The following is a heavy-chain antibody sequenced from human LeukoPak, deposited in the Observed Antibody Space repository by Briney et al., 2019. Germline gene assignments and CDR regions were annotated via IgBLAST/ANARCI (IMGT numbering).Heavy chain of an antibody. V-gene: IGHV4-34*01. CDR2: ISHSGST. CDR1: GGSFSGYY. Sequence: SETLSLTCAVYGGSFSGYYWSWIRQPPGKGLEWIGEISHSGSTNYNPSLKSRVTISIDTSKNQFSLKLSSVTAADTAVYYCARFPASAEYRHYYYMDVWGKGTTVTVSS. J-gene: IGHJ6*03. D-gene: IGHD6-25*01. CDR3: ARFPASAEYRHYYYMDV.